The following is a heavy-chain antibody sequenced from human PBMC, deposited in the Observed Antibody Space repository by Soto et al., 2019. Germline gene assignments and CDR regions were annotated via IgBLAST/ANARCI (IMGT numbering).Heavy chain of an antibody. J-gene: IGHJ6*02. V-gene: IGHV4-30-2*01. CDR3: AGDFGPYGMDV. CDR2: IFQTGST. CDR1: GGSVSSGDYS. Sequence: PSETLSLTCAVSGGSVSSGDYSWSWIRQPPGKGLEWIGYIFQTGSTYYKSSLKSRVTISVDRSKNQFSLKLRSVTAADTAVYYCAGDFGPYGMDVWGQGTTVTVSS. D-gene: IGHD3-10*01.